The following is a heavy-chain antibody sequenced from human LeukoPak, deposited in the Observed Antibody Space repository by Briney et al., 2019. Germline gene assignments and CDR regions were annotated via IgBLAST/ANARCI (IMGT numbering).Heavy chain of an antibody. CDR1: GGSISSSSYH. V-gene: IGHV4-39*07. CDR2: IYYTGTT. J-gene: IGHJ4*02. D-gene: IGHD3-22*01. Sequence: SETPSLTCTVSGGSISSSSYHWGWIRQPPGKGLEWIGSIYYTGTTYYSPSLTSRLAMSVETSKNQFSLKLISVTAADTAVYYCVREITMAVVPDRGQGTLVTVSS. CDR3: VREITMAVVPD.